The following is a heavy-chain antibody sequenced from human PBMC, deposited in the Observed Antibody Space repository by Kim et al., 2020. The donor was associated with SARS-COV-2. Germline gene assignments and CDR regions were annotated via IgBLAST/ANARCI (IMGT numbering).Heavy chain of an antibody. CDR2: IYYSGNT. V-gene: IGHV4-59*01. Sequence: SETLSLTCTVSGGSISSYYWSWIRQPPGKGLEWIGYIYYSGNTNYNPSLKSRVTISVDTSKNQFSLKLSSVTAADTAVYYCARVKVREANFAVIAEYYF. CDR3: ARVKVREANFAVIAEYYF. CDR1: GGSISSYY. J-gene: IGHJ4*01. D-gene: IGHD3-10*01.